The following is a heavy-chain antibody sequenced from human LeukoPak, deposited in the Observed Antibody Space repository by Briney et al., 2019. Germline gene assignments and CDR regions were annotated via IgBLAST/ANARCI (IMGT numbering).Heavy chain of an antibody. D-gene: IGHD3-22*01. CDR2: ISGSGGST. V-gene: IGHV3-23*01. CDR1: GFTFSSYA. Sequence: GGSLRLSCAASGFTFSSYAMDWVRQAPGKGLEWVSTISGSGGSTYYADSVKGRFTISRDNSKNTLYLQMNSLRAEDTAVYYCAKDGFYYDSTGYYYFDYWGKGTLVTVSS. J-gene: IGHJ4*02. CDR3: AKDGFYYDSTGYYYFDY.